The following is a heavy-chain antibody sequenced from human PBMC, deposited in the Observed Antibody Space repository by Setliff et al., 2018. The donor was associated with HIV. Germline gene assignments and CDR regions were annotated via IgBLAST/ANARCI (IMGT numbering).Heavy chain of an antibody. D-gene: IGHD6-6*01. Sequence: PSETLSLTCTVSGGSISSTSYYWGWIRQPPGTGLEWIGSISSSGNTYYNPSLKSRVTTSVDTPKNQFSLELTSLTAADTAVYYCATRPRIAARPFDYWGQGMLVTVSS. CDR3: ATRPRIAARPFDY. CDR2: ISSSGNT. CDR1: GGSISSTSYY. J-gene: IGHJ4*02. V-gene: IGHV4-39*07.